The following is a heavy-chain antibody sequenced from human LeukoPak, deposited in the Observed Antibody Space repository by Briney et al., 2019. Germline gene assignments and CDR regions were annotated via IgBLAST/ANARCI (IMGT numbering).Heavy chain of an antibody. CDR1: GFTFSDYY. CDR3: ARGHYEMGV. Sequence: GGSLRLSCAASGFTFSDYYMTWIRQAPGKGLEWVSHIAHRGNGMGYADAGEGRFTISRDNAKNLLFLQMDSLRAEDTAVYYCARGHYEMGVWGQGTTVIVSS. V-gene: IGHV3-11*01. CDR2: IAHRGNGM. J-gene: IGHJ6*02.